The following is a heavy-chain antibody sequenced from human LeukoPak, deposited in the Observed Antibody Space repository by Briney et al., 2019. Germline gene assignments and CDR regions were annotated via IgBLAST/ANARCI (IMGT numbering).Heavy chain of an antibody. V-gene: IGHV1-46*01. J-gene: IGHJ3*02. CDR2: INPSDGST. CDR1: GYTFTSYY. Sequence: WASVKVSCKASGYTFTSYYIHLVRQAPGQGFEWMAIINPSDGSTTNSQKFQGRVTMTRDTSTSTVYMELSGLRSEDTALYCCARIRDGYNDAYDIWGQGTMVTVSS. CDR3: ARIRDGYNDAYDI. D-gene: IGHD5-24*01.